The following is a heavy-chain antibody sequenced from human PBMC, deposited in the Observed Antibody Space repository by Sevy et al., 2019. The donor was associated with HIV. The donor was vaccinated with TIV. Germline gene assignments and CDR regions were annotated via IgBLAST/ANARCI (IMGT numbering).Heavy chain of an antibody. V-gene: IGHV4-59*08. CDR3: AGENAWGRGYS. J-gene: IGHJ4*02. CDR1: GGSITSLY. CDR2: IYYNGHI. Sequence: SETLTLTCTVSGGSITSLYWNWIRQPPGKGLEWIANIYYNGHINYNPSLKSRVTLSLDTSKNQYSLRLSSVTAADTAMYYCAGENAWGRGYSWGQGTLVTVSS. D-gene: IGHD1-26*01.